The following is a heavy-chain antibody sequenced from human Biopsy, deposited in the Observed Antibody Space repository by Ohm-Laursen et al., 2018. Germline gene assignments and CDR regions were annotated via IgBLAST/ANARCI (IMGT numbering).Heavy chain of an antibody. J-gene: IGHJ6*02. CDR1: GYNFISYS. CDR3: ASGEGLRLGEFSHLDV. CDR2: IRPLNGDT. Sequence: GASVKVSCKTSGYNFISYSINWVRQAPGQGLEWMGWIRPLNGDTKYGQKFQDRVTMTTDTSTSTVYMELTSLRSDDTAVYYCASGEGLRLGEFSHLDVWGQGTTVTVSS. D-gene: IGHD3-16*02. V-gene: IGHV1-18*01.